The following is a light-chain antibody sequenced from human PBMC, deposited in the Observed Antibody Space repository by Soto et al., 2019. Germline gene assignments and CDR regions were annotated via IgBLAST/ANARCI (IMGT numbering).Light chain of an antibody. V-gene: IGLV1-51*01. Sequence: QSVLTQPPSVSAAPGQKVTISCSGSSSNIGNNYVSWYQQLPGTDPKLLIYDNNKRPSGIPDRFSGSKSGTSATLGITGLQNGDEADYYCGTWASSLSAVVFGGGTKLTVL. CDR1: SSNIGNNY. J-gene: IGLJ2*01. CDR3: GTWASSLSAVV. CDR2: DNN.